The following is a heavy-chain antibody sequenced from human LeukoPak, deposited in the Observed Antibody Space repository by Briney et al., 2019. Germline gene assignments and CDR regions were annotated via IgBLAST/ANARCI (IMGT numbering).Heavy chain of an antibody. Sequence: GGSLRLSCEASGFTFSSYSMNWVRQAPGKGLEWVSFISETSKDMLYAASVKGRFTISRDSGQNSLYLQMNSLRDDDTAVYFCARSRGLRGVTFDYWGQGTLVTVSS. D-gene: IGHD3-10*01. CDR1: GFTFSSYS. J-gene: IGHJ4*02. CDR2: ISETSKDM. V-gene: IGHV3-48*02. CDR3: ARSRGLRGVTFDY.